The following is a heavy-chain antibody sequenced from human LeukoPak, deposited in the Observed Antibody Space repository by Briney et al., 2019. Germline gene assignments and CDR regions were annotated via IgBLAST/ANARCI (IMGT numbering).Heavy chain of an antibody. Sequence: SETLSLTCTVSSGSITSSSYYWVWIRQPPGMGLEWIGSKFYSGGTYYNPSLKSRVTLSVDASKNQFSLKLSSVTAADTAVYYCARSGSYSFFDYWGQGTLVTVSS. D-gene: IGHD1-26*01. CDR1: SGSITSSSYY. CDR3: ARSGSYSFFDY. J-gene: IGHJ4*02. CDR2: KFYSGGT. V-gene: IGHV4-39*07.